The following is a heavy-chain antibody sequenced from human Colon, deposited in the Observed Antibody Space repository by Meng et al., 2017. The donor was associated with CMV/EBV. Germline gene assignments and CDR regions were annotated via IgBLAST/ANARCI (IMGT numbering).Heavy chain of an antibody. J-gene: IGHJ4*02. D-gene: IGHD3-3*01. CDR3: AREAGPFFGVIVYDS. Sequence: VQLQQWGAGLLKTSGTLALTCGVSGGSLSGYYWTWIRQSPGKGLEWIGEINQSGSTNYNPSLKSRVTVSVDTSKNQFSLRVTSVTAADSALYYCAREAGPFFGVIVYDSWGQGTLVTVSS. V-gene: IGHV4-34*01. CDR1: GGSLSGYY. CDR2: INQSGST.